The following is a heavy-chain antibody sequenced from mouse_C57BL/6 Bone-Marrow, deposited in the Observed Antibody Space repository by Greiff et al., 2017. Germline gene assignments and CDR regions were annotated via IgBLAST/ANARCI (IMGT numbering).Heavy chain of an antibody. D-gene: IGHD2-1*01. CDR3: ARVYWWFAY. Sequence: EVQLQQPGPGLVKPSPSLSLSCTASGYSFTSCYYWNWIRQFPRNQLEWMGYINYDGSNNYNPSLKNRISITRDTSKNQFFLKLNSVTTEDTATYYCARVYWWFAYWGQGTLVTVSA. CDR1: GYSFTSCYY. CDR2: INYDGSN. V-gene: IGHV3-6*01. J-gene: IGHJ3*01.